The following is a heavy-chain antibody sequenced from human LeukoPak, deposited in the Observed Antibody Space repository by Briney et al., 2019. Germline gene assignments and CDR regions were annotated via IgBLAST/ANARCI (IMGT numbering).Heavy chain of an antibody. CDR3: ARHYCGGDCYTSYHYYYTDV. J-gene: IGHJ6*03. Sequence: PSETLSLTCTVSGGSISVYYWSWIRQPAGKGLEWLGRIYTTGSTNYNPSLRSRVTMSVDTSKNQFSLKLSSVTAADTAVYYCARHYCGGDCYTSYHYYYTDVWGKGTTVTVSS. CDR1: GGSISVYY. CDR2: IYTTGST. V-gene: IGHV4-4*07. D-gene: IGHD2-21*02.